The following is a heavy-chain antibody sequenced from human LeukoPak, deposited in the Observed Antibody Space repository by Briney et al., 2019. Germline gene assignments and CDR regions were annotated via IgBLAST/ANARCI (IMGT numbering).Heavy chain of an antibody. CDR3: AKGGLRMPFVP. D-gene: IGHD2-2*01. Sequence: GGSLRLSCAASGFTFSSYSMNWVRQAPGKGLEWVSSISSSSSYIYYADSVKGRFTISRDNAKNSLYLQMNSLRAEDTAVYYCAKGGLRMPFVPWGQGTLVTVSS. CDR1: GFTFSSYS. V-gene: IGHV3-21*01. J-gene: IGHJ5*02. CDR2: ISSSSSYI.